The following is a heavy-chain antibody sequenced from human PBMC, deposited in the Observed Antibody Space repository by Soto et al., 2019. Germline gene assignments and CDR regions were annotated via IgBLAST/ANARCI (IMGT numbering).Heavy chain of an antibody. Sequence: PSVKVSCKASGGTFGSHGIAWVRQAPGQGLEWMGGSIAMLGTPTYAKKVQGRATITADESLTSSYLELRSLRPEDTAMYFCARGAMANFDYWGQGTVVTVSS. CDR1: GGTFGSHG. J-gene: IGHJ4*02. D-gene: IGHD5-18*01. V-gene: IGHV1-69*13. CDR3: ARGAMANFDY. CDR2: SIAMLGTP.